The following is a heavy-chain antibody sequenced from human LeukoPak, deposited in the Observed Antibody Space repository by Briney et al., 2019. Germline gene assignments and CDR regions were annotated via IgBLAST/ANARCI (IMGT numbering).Heavy chain of an antibody. CDR3: AKDKAGYYYDSSGYPTYFDY. CDR2: ISWNSGSI. D-gene: IGHD3-22*01. Sequence: GGSLRLSCAASGFTFDDYAMHWVRQAPGKGLEWVSGISWNSGSIGYADSVKDRFTISRDNAKNSLYLQMNSLRAEDTALYYCAKDKAGYYYDSSGYPTYFDYWGQGTLVTVSS. CDR1: GFTFDDYA. J-gene: IGHJ4*02. V-gene: IGHV3-9*01.